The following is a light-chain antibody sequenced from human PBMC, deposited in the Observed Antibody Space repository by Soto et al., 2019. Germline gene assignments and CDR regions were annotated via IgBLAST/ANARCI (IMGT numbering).Light chain of an antibody. CDR2: DAS. Sequence: EIVFRSRSDPLYLSKGDRATLSCRASQSVRSERLAWYQQKRGQAPTLLIFDASSRASGTPERFSGSGSGTDFTLTISRLEPEDFAVYYCQEYDGAPPITFGLVRLLEIK. CDR1: QSVRSER. V-gene: IGKV3-20*01. J-gene: IGKJ5*01. CDR3: QEYDGAPPIT.